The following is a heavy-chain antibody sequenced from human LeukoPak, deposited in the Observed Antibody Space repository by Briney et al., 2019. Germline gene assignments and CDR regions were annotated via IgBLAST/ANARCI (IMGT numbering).Heavy chain of an antibody. CDR2: IIPIFGTA. D-gene: IGHD2-2*02. CDR1: GGTFSSYA. CDR3: ARGYCSSTSCYNYYYYYMDV. V-gene: IGHV1-69*05. Sequence: SVKVSCKASGGTFSSYAISWVRQAPGQGLEWMGGIIPIFGTANYAQKFQGRVTITTDVSTSTAYMELSSLRSEDTAVYYCARGYCSSTSCYNYYYYYMDVWGKGTTVTVSS. J-gene: IGHJ6*03.